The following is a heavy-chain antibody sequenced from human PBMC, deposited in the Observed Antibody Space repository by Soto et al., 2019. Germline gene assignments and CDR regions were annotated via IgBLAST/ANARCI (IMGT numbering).Heavy chain of an antibody. CDR3: GKYLDDGPDGFDI. D-gene: IGHD4-17*01. V-gene: IGHV3-23*01. CDR1: GFTFSSYA. CDR2: ISGSGGST. Sequence: EVQLLESGGGLVQPGGSLRLSCAASGFTFSSYAMSWVRQAPGKGLEWVSAISGSGGSTYYADSVKGRFTISRDNXKDTLYLQMSSLRGEDTVVYYCGKYLDDGPDGFDIWGQGTMVTVSS. J-gene: IGHJ3*02.